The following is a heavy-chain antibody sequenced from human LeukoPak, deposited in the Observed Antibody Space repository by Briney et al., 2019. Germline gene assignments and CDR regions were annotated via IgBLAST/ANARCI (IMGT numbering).Heavy chain of an antibody. V-gene: IGHV4-39*01. J-gene: IGHJ4*02. CDR1: GGSISGSNYY. CDR2: IYYSGRT. CDR3: ARHEEEDGYNAKTFHY. Sequence: KPSETLSLTCTVSGGSISGSNYYWGWIRQSPEMGLEWIGSIYYSGRTYYNPSLKSRVTVSVDTSNNHFSLRLSSVTAADTAVYYCARHEEEDGYNAKTFHYWGQGTLVTVPS. D-gene: IGHD5-24*01.